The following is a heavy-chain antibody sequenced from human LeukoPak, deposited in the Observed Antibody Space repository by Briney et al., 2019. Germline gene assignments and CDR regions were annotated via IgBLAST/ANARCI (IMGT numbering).Heavy chain of an antibody. D-gene: IGHD3-22*01. Sequence: PGGSLRLSCAASGFTFSSYWMSWVRQVPGKGLEWVANIKQDGSEKYYVDSVKGRFTISRDNAKNSLYLQMNSLRAEDTAVYYCARERWDYYDSSGYLNWFDPWGQGTLVTVSS. V-gene: IGHV3-7*01. CDR1: GFTFSSYW. CDR3: ARERWDYYDSSGYLNWFDP. CDR2: IKQDGSEK. J-gene: IGHJ5*02.